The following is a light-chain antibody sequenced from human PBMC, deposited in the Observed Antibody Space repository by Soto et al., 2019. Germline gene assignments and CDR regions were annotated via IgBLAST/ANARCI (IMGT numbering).Light chain of an antibody. J-gene: IGKJ2*01. CDR3: QQYHNWPPQYT. CDR1: QTVATN. CDR2: GAS. Sequence: EIVMTQSPATLSVSPGERATLSCRASQTVATNVAWYQQKPGQAPRLLIHGASTRATGVSDRFSGTGSGTEFTLTISSLQSEDFAVYYCQQYHNWPPQYTFGQGTRLQIK. V-gene: IGKV3-15*01.